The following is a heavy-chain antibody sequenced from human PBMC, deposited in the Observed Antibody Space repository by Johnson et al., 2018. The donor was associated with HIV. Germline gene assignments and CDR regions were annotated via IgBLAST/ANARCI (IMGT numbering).Heavy chain of an antibody. CDR3: ARDVAATMIVVGGAYDAFDI. CDR1: GFTVSSNY. D-gene: IGHD3-22*01. V-gene: IGHV3-66*01. J-gene: IGHJ3*02. Sequence: MQLVESGGGLVQPGGSLRLSCAASGFTVSSNYMSWVRQAPGKGLEWVSVIYSGGSTYYADSVKGRFTISSDNSKNTLYLQMNSLRAEDTAVYYCARDVAATMIVVGGAYDAFDIWGQGTMVTVSS. CDR2: IYSGGST.